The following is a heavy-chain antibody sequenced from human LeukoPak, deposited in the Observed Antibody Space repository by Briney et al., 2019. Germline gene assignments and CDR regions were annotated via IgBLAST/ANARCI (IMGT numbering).Heavy chain of an antibody. CDR3: TRDLDYDSSGGLDY. CDR1: GFTFGDYA. Sequence: PGGSLRLSCTASGFTFGDYAMSWVRQAPGKGLEWVGFIRSKAYGGTTEYAASVKGRFTISRGDSKSIAYLQMNSLKTEDTAVYYCTRDLDYDSSGGLDYWGQGTLVTVSS. D-gene: IGHD3-22*01. V-gene: IGHV3-49*04. J-gene: IGHJ4*02. CDR2: IRSKAYGGTT.